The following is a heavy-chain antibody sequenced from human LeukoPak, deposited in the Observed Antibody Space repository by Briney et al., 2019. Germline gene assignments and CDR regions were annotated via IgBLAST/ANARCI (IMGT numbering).Heavy chain of an antibody. D-gene: IGHD1-26*01. Sequence: GGSLRLSCAASGFTFSSYGMHWVRQAPGKGLEWVAVISYDGSNKYYADSVKGRFTISRDNSKNTLYLQMNSLRAEDTAVYYCAKDKGWGYSAYDCYGMDVWGQGTTVTVSS. CDR1: GFTFSSYG. J-gene: IGHJ6*02. CDR3: AKDKGWGYSAYDCYGMDV. V-gene: IGHV3-30*18. CDR2: ISYDGSNK.